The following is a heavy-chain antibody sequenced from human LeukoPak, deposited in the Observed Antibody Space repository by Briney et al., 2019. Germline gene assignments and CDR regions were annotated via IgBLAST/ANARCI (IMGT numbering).Heavy chain of an antibody. CDR1: GGSISSSSYY. CDR2: IYYSGRT. J-gene: IGHJ4*02. Sequence: SETLSLTCTVSGGSISSSSYYWGWIRQPPGKGLEWIGSIYYSGRTYYNPSLKSRLTISVDTSKNQFSLKLSSVTAADTAVYYCASLIPSHGNYFDYWGQGTLVTVSS. V-gene: IGHV4-39*01. D-gene: IGHD3-16*01. CDR3: ASLIPSHGNYFDY.